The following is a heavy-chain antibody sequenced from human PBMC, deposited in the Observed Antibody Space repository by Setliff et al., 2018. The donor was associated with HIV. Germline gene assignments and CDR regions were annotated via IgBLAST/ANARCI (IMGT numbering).Heavy chain of an antibody. CDR1: GYTFTSYD. Sequence: ASVKVSCKASGYTFTSYDINWVRQAPGRGLEWMGWMNPNSGSTDYAQRFQGRVTISRDTSISTTYMELSSLTSEDTAVYYCARDRLVVGGARQAFDIWGQGTMVT. CDR3: ARDRLVVGGARQAFDI. J-gene: IGHJ3*02. CDR2: MNPNSGST. D-gene: IGHD2-21*01. V-gene: IGHV1-8*01.